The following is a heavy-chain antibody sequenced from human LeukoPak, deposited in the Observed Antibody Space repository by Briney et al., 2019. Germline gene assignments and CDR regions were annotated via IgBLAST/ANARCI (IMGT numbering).Heavy chain of an antibody. J-gene: IGHJ4*02. CDR1: GYTFTSYA. CDR2: INAGNGNT. D-gene: IGHD2-15*01. CDR3: ARYCSGGSCDGYFDY. Sequence: GASVKASCKASGYTFTSYAMHWVRQAPGQRLEWMGWINAGNGNTKYSQKFQGRVTITRDTSASTAYMELSSLRSEDTAVYYCARYCSGGSCDGYFDYWGQGTLVTVSS. V-gene: IGHV1-3*01.